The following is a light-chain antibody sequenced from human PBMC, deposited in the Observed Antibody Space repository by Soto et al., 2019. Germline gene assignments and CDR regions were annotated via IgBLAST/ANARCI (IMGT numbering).Light chain of an antibody. J-gene: IGKJ2*01. CDR2: ATS. CDR3: QRFDNSPPYT. CDR1: QSVNARY. Sequence: EIVLTQSPGTLSLSPGERATLSCRASQSVNARYVAWYQQRPGQAPRLLIYATSSRATGIPDRFSGSGSGIDFSLSISRVEPEDFAVYFCQRFDNSPPYTFGQGTKLAIK. V-gene: IGKV3-20*01.